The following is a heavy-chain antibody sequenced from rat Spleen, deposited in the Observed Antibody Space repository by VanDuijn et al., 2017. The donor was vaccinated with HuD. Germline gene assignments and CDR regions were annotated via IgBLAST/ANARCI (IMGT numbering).Heavy chain of an antibody. D-gene: IGHD1-6*01. CDR3: AKMYTTDYYYWYFDF. Sequence: EVQLVESGGGLVQPGRSLKLSCAASGFTFSDYNMAWVRQAPKKGLEWVATISYDGSSTYYRDSVKGRFTISRDNAKSTLYLQMDSLRSEDTSTYYCAKMYTTDYYYWYFDFWGPGTMVTVSS. CDR1: GFTFSDYN. CDR2: ISYDGSST. V-gene: IGHV5-7*01. J-gene: IGHJ1*01.